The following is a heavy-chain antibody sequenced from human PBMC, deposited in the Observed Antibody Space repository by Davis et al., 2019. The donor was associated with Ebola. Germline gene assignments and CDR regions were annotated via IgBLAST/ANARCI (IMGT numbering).Heavy chain of an antibody. CDR2: IYDQST. CDR3: ASISGMDV. D-gene: IGHD3-3*02. V-gene: IGHV3-66*01. J-gene: IGHJ6*02. Sequence: GSLRLSCAASGFTVSSNHMSWVRQAPGKGLEWVSVIYDQSTAYADSVKGRFNISRDNAMNMLYLEMNSLRADDTAVYYCASISGMDVWGQGTTVIVSS. CDR1: GFTVSSNH.